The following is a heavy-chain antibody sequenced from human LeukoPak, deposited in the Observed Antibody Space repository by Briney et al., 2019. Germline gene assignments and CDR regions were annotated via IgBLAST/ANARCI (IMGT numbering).Heavy chain of an antibody. J-gene: IGHJ4*02. V-gene: IGHV3-48*02. CDR1: GFNFRSYS. D-gene: IGHD6-19*01. CDR2: ITSSSGTI. Sequence: GGSLRHSYAASGFNFRSYSMNWVRQAPGKGLEWVSYITSSSGTIPYADSMKGRFTISRDNAKNSLYLQMNSLRDEDTAVYYCARVRGSGWYFFDSWGQGTLVTVSS. CDR3: ARVRGSGWYFFDS.